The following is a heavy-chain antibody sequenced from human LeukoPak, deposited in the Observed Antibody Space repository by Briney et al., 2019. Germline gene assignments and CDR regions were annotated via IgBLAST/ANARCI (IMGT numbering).Heavy chain of an antibody. CDR1: GFTFSSYS. D-gene: IGHD2-2*01. CDR2: ISSSSSYI. J-gene: IGHJ6*02. Sequence: KAGGSLRLSCAAPGFTFSSYSMNWVRQAPGKGLEWVSSISSSSSYIYYADSVKGRFTISRDNAKNSLYLQMNSLRAEDTAVYYCARDSYCSSTSCYPPPYGMDVWGQGTTVTVSS. CDR3: ARDSYCSSTSCYPPPYGMDV. V-gene: IGHV3-21*01.